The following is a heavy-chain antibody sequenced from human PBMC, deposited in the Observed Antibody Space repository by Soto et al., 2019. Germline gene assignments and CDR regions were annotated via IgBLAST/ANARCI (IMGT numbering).Heavy chain of an antibody. D-gene: IGHD2-15*01. CDR2: IWYDGSNK. J-gene: IGHJ6*02. V-gene: IGHV3-33*01. CDR1: GFTFSSYG. Sequence: ESGGGVVQPGRSLRLSCAASGFTFSSYGMHWVRQAPGKGLEWVAVIWYDGSNKYYADSVKGRFTISRDNSKNTLYLQMNSLRAEDTAVYYCARDSGDIVVVVAAFGYGMDVWGQGTTVTVSS. CDR3: ARDSGDIVVVVAAFGYGMDV.